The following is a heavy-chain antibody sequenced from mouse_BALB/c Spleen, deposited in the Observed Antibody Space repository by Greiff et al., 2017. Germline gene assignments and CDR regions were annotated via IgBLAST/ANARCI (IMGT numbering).Heavy chain of an antibody. J-gene: IGHJ4*01. CDR1: GFDFSRYW. CDR2: INPGSSTI. Sequence: DVKLVESGGGLVQPGGSLNLSCAASGFDFSRYWMSWARQAPGKGQEWIGEINPGSSTINYTPSLKDKFIISRDNAKNTLYLQMSKVRSEDTALYYCAREDGNSYAMDYWGQGTSVTVSS. D-gene: IGHD2-1*01. CDR3: AREDGNSYAMDY. V-gene: IGHV4-2*02.